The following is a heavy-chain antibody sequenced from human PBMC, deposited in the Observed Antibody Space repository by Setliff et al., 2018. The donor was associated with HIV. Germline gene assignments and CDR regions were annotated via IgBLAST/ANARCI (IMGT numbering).Heavy chain of an antibody. J-gene: IGHJ4*02. V-gene: IGHV1-18*01. D-gene: IGHD3-16*02. CDR3: ARAYYDSVWGSHRYRFYYFDY. CDR1: GYTFSNYA. CDR2: ISAYNGYT. Sequence: ASVKVSCKASGYTFSNYAITWVRQAPGQGLEWMGWISAYNGYTNYAQKLQGRVTMTRDTSTSSVYMELRSLRSEDTAVYYCARAYYDSVWGSHRYRFYYFDYWGQGSLVTVSS.